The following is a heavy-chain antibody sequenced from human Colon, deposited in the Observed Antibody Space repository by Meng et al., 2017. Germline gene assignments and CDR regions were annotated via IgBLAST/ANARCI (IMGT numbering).Heavy chain of an antibody. V-gene: IGHV3-30*04. CDR1: GFTFRNFA. D-gene: IGHD3-10*01. Sequence: GESLKISCAASGFTFRNFAIHWVRQAPGKGLEWVTFVSYDGTNRYADSVKGRFTISRDNCKNPMYLQMNSLRTEDTAVYYCARGNGSGAYLIDYWGQGTLVTVSS. J-gene: IGHJ4*02. CDR3: ARGNGSGAYLIDY. CDR2: VSYDGTNR.